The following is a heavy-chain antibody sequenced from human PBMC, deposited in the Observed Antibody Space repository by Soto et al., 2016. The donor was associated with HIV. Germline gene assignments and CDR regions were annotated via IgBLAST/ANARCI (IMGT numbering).Heavy chain of an antibody. CDR3: ARDPPPTYGSRYGMDV. CDR2: IIYRDSDT. CDR1: GFTLTDYS. J-gene: IGHJ6*01. D-gene: IGHD6-13*01. Sequence: VQLVESGGGLVKPGGSLTLSCAASGFTLTDYSMNWIRQAPGKGLEWISSIIYRDSDTYYLGSVKGRFIISRDSAKNSVSLQMNSLRAEDTAVYYCARDPPPTYGSRYGMDVWGPRDHGHRLL. V-gene: IGHV3-11*05.